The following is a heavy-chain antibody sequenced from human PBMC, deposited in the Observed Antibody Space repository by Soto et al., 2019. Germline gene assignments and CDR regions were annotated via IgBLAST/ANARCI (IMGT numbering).Heavy chain of an antibody. CDR2: ISWNDDK. V-gene: IGHV2-5*01. J-gene: IGHJ6*02. Sequence: QITLKESGPTLVQPTQTLTLTCTFSGFSLSTSGVGVGWIRQPPGKALEWLALISWNDDKRHSPPLNSRRTTTTDTTKNQVGLTMTYMAPVDTATYCCAHTWIHLDSSGMDVWGQGTTVTVSS. CDR1: GFSLSTSGVG. D-gene: IGHD5-18*01. CDR3: AHTWIHLDSSGMDV.